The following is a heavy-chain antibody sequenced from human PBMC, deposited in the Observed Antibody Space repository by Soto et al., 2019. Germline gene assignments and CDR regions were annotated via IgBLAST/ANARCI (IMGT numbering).Heavy chain of an antibody. J-gene: IGHJ5*02. CDR2: ISGSGGST. Sequence: GGSLRLSCAASGFTFSSYAMSWVRQAPGKGLEWVSAISGSGGSTYYADSVKGRFTISRDNSKNTLYLQMNSLRAEDTAVYYCAKVEDSSSWYPAGWFDPWGQGTLVTVSS. V-gene: IGHV3-23*01. CDR1: GFTFSSYA. D-gene: IGHD6-13*01. CDR3: AKVEDSSSWYPAGWFDP.